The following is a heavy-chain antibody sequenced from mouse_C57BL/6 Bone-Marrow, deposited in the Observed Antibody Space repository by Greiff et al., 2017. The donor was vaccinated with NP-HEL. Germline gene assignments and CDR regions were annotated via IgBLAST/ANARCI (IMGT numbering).Heavy chain of an antibody. CDR2: IDPSDSET. J-gene: IGHJ1*03. Sequence: VQLQQPGAELVRPGSSVKLSCKASGYTFTSYWMHWVKQRPIQGLEWIGNIDPSDSETHYNQKFKDKATLTVDKSSSTAYMQLSSLTSEDSAVYYCAGGLITTVVADVWGTGTTVTVSS. D-gene: IGHD1-1*01. CDR3: AGGLITTVVADV. V-gene: IGHV1-52*01. CDR1: GYTFTSYW.